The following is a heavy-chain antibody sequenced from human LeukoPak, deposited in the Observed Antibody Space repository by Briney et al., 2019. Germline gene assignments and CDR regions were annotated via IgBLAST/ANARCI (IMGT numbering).Heavy chain of an antibody. D-gene: IGHD3-10*01. J-gene: IGHJ4*02. CDR1: GGSISSYY. CDR3: ARYTTSYGSGSYHFDY. V-gene: IGHV4-59*01. CDR2: IYYSGST. Sequence: SETLSLTCTVSGGSISSYYWSWIRQSPGKGLEGIGYIYYSGSTNYSPSLKSRVTISVDTSKNQFSLKLSSVTAADTAVYYCARYTTSYGSGSYHFDYWGQGTLVTVSS.